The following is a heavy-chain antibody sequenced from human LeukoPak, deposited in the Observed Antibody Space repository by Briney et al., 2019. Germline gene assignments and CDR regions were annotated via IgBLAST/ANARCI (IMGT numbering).Heavy chain of an antibody. Sequence: GGSLRLSCAASGFTFSSYSMNWVRQAPGKGLEWVSYISSSSSTIYYADSVKGRFTISRDNAKNSLYLQMNSLRDEDTAVYYCARDQHVGEIPSVYDYWGQGTLVTVSS. CDR3: ARDQHVGEIPSVYDY. D-gene: IGHD1-26*01. CDR1: GFTFSSYS. CDR2: ISSSSSTI. J-gene: IGHJ4*02. V-gene: IGHV3-48*02.